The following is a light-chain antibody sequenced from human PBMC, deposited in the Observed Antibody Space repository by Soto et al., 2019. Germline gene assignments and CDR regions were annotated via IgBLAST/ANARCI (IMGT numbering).Light chain of an antibody. CDR1: SSDVGKYNF. V-gene: IGLV2-11*01. CDR2: DVH. Sequence: QSVLTQPRSVSGSPGHSVAISCTGTSSDVGKYNFVSWYQQHPGTAPKLIIYDVHRRPSGVPDRFSGSKSGNTASLTISGLQSEDEADYFCSSYADIYTFVFGSGTKV. J-gene: IGLJ1*01. CDR3: SSYADIYTFV.